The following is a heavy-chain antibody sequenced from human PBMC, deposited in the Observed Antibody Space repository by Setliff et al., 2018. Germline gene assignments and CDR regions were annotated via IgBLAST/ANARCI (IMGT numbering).Heavy chain of an antibody. CDR1: GGTFTYYY. J-gene: IGHJ4*02. V-gene: IGHV4-34*01. CDR3: ARGRHVASRLLDS. Sequence: SETLSLTCAASGGTFTYYYWTWIRQSPAKGLEWIGEITHTGTTGSTKYNPSLKSRVTMSIDTSKNQFSLMLTAVTAADTAVYYCARGRHVASRLLDSWGQGTLVTVSS. D-gene: IGHD6-6*01. CDR2: ITHTGTTGST.